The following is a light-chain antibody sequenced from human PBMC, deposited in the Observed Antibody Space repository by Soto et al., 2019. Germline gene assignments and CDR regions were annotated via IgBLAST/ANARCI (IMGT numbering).Light chain of an antibody. J-gene: IGKJ1*01. Sequence: EIVMTQSPATLSVSPGERGTLSCRASQSVSSNLAWYQQKPGQAPRPLIYGASTRATRIPARFSGSGSGTEFTLTISSLQSEDFATYYCQQSYSTPTFGQGTKVDIK. CDR3: QQSYSTPT. V-gene: IGKV3-15*01. CDR2: GAS. CDR1: QSVSSN.